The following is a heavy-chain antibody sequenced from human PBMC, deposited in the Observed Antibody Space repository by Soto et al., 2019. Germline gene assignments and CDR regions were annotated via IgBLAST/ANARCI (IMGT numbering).Heavy chain of an antibody. CDR2: IKQDGSEK. D-gene: IGHD1-26*01. V-gene: IGHV3-7*03. CDR3: ARDRRPLWELPDY. Sequence: LRLSCAASGFTFSSYWISWVRQAPGKGLEWVANIKQDGSEKYYVDSVKGRFTISRDNAKNSLYLQMNSLRAEDTAVYYCARDRRPLWELPDYWGQGTLVTVSS. J-gene: IGHJ4*02. CDR1: GFTFSSYW.